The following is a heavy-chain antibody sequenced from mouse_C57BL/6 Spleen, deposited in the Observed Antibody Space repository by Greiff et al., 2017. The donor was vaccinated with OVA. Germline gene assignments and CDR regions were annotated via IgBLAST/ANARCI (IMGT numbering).Heavy chain of an antibody. D-gene: IGHD2-4*01. J-gene: IGHJ3*01. CDR2: IWRGGST. CDR3: ATFYYDYDGFAY. V-gene: IGHV2-5*01. CDR1: GFSLTRYG. Sequence: VQLQQSGPGLVPPSPRLSIPCTVSGFSLTRYGVHWVRQSPGKGLAWLGVIWRGGSTDYNAAFRSRLSITMDNSKSQVFFKMNRLQADDTAMYYCATFYYDYDGFAYWGQGTLVTVSA.